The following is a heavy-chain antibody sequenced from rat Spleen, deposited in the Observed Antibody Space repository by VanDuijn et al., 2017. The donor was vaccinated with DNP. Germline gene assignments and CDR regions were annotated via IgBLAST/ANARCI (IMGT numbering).Heavy chain of an antibody. D-gene: IGHD1-11*01. J-gene: IGHJ2*01. CDR2: ISYSGST. V-gene: IGHV3-1*01. Sequence: EVQLQESGPGLVKPSQSLSLTCSVTGYSITSNYWAWIRKFPGNKMEWMGYISYSGSTGYNPFLKSRISITRDTSKNQFFLQLNSVTTEDIATYYFARGLNYGGFISSWYFDFWGQGVMVTVSS. CDR3: ARGLNYGGFISSWYFDF. CDR1: GYSITSNY.